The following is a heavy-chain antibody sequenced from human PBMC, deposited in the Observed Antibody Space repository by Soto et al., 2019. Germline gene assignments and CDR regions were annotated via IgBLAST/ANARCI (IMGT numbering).Heavy chain of an antibody. J-gene: IGHJ5*02. CDR1: GGSISSSSYY. Sequence: SGGSISSSSYYWGWNSQTPGKGLEWIGSIYYSGSTYYNPSLKSRVTISVDTSKNQFSLKLSSVTAADTAVYYCARQYSLLGFFYRGWFDPWGQGTLVTVSS. D-gene: IGHD2-15*01. CDR3: ARQYSLLGFFYRGWFDP. CDR2: IYYSGST. V-gene: IGHV4-39*01.